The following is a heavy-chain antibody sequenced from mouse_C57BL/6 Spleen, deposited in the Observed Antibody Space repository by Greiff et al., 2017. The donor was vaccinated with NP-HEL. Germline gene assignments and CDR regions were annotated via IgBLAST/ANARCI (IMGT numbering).Heavy chain of an antibody. CDR1: GFNIKDYY. CDR2: IDPEDGDT. V-gene: IGHV14-1*01. Sequence: LVESGAELVRPGASVKLSCTASGFNIKDYYMHWVKQRPEQGLEWIGRIDPEDGDTEYAPKFQGKATMTADTSSNTAYLQLSSLTSEDTAVYYCTTGPPNYYGSFAYWGQGTLVTVSA. D-gene: IGHD1-1*01. CDR3: TTGPPNYYGSFAY. J-gene: IGHJ3*01.